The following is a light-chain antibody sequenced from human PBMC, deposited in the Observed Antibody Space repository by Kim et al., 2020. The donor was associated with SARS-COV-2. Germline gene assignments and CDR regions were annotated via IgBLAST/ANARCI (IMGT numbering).Light chain of an antibody. V-gene: IGLV2-14*03. J-gene: IGLJ2*01. CDR2: DVS. Sequence: QSITISCTGTSRDVGGYNYVSWYQQHPGKAPKLMIYDVSNRPSGVSNRFSGSKSGNTASLTISGLQAEDEADYYCSSYTSISTLVVFGGGTQLTVL. CDR3: SSYTSISTLVV. CDR1: SRDVGGYNY.